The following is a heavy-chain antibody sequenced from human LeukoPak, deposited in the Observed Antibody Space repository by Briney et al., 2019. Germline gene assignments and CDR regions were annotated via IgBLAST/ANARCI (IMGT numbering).Heavy chain of an antibody. CDR3: ARDRYYASGSYNWFDP. CDR2: ISTSSSYT. Sequence: PGGSLRLSCGASGFXFSDYSISWIRQAPGKGLEWVSYISTSSSYTNYADSVKGRFTISRDNAKNSLYLQMNSLRAEDTAVYYCARDRYYASGSYNWFDPWGQGTLVTVSS. V-gene: IGHV3-11*05. J-gene: IGHJ5*02. D-gene: IGHD3-10*01. CDR1: GFXFSDYS.